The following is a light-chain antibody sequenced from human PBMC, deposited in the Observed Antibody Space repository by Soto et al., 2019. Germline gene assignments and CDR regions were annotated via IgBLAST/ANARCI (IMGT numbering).Light chain of an antibody. V-gene: IGKV1-27*01. Sequence: DIQMTQSPSSLAASVGDSVTITCRASQGISNYLAWYQQKPGKVPKLLIYAASTLQSGVPSRFSGSGSGTDFTLTISSLQPEDVATYYCQKYNSAFWTFGQGTKVDIK. CDR1: QGISNY. CDR3: QKYNSAFWT. J-gene: IGKJ1*01. CDR2: AAS.